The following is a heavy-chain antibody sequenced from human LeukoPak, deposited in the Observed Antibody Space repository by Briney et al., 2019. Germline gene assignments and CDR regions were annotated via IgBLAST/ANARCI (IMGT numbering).Heavy chain of an antibody. Sequence: SQTLSLTCAISGDSVSSNSAAWNCIRQSPSRGLEWLGRTYCRSKWYNDYAVSVKSRITINPDTSKNQFSLQLNSVTPEDTAVYYCAREARGVLWFGEPYDYWGQGTLVTVSS. CDR1: GDSVSSNSAA. J-gene: IGHJ4*02. CDR3: AREARGVLWFGEPYDY. V-gene: IGHV6-1*01. CDR2: TYCRSKWYN. D-gene: IGHD3-10*01.